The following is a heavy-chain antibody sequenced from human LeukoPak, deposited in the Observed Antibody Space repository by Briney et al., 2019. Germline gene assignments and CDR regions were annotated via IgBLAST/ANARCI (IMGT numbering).Heavy chain of an antibody. D-gene: IGHD4-17*01. Sequence: SETLSLTCTVSGGSISSYYWSWIRQPAGKGLEWIGRIYTSGSTNYNPSLKSRVTMSVDTSKNQFSLKLSSVTAADTAVYYCARGLTTVTHSGYFDYWGQGTLVTVSS. CDR3: ARGLTTVTHSGYFDY. V-gene: IGHV4-4*07. CDR2: IYTSGST. CDR1: GGSISSYY. J-gene: IGHJ4*02.